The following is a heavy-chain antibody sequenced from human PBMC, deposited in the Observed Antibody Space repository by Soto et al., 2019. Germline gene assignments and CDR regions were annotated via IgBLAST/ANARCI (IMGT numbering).Heavy chain of an antibody. CDR1: GYTFTSYG. Sequence: ASVKVSCKASGYTFTSYGISWVRQAPGQGLEWMGWINPNSGGTNYAQKFQGWVTMTRDTSISTAYMELSRLRSDDTAVYYCARGGDIVVVPAAMPYYYYYMDVWGKGTTVTVSS. J-gene: IGHJ6*03. D-gene: IGHD2-2*01. CDR3: ARGGDIVVVPAAMPYYYYYMDV. CDR2: INPNSGGT. V-gene: IGHV1-2*04.